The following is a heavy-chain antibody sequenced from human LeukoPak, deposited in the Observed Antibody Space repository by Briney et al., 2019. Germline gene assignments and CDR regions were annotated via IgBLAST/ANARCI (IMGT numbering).Heavy chain of an antibody. CDR1: GGSISSYF. CDR3: ARTRDSGGSDY. CDR2: IYYTGST. V-gene: IGHV4-59*01. Sequence: SETLSLTCTVSGGSISSYFWSWIRQPPGKGLERIGYIYYTGSTNYNPSLKSRVTISVDSSKNQFSLRLSSVTAADTAVYYCARTRDSGGSDYWGQGTLVTVSS. J-gene: IGHJ4*02. D-gene: IGHD1-26*01.